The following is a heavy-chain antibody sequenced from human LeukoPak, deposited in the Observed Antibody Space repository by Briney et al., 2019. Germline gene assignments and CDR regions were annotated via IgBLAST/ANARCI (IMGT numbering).Heavy chain of an antibody. D-gene: IGHD3-22*01. CDR1: GGSISSYY. CDR2: IYYSGST. Sequence: PETLSLTCTVSGGSISSYYWSWIRQPPGKGLEWIGYIYYSGSTNYNPSLKSRVTISVDTSKNQFSLKLSSVTAADTAVYYCARDSPRRYDSSGYYYNWFDPWGQGTLVTVSS. CDR3: ARDSPRRYDSSGYYYNWFDP. J-gene: IGHJ5*02. V-gene: IGHV4-59*01.